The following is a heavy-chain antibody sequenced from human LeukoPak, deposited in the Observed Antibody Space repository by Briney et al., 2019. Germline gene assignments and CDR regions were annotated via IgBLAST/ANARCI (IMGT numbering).Heavy chain of an antibody. J-gene: IGHJ3*02. V-gene: IGHV4-59*12. CDR1: GGSISTYY. Sequence: SETLSLTCTVSGGSISTYYWSWIRQPPGTGLEWIGYIYYSGSTNYNPSLKSRVTISVDTSKNQFSLKLSSVTAADTAVYYCARVGYSSSWPTSHAFDIWGQGTMVTVSS. D-gene: IGHD6-13*01. CDR3: ARVGYSSSWPTSHAFDI. CDR2: IYYSGST.